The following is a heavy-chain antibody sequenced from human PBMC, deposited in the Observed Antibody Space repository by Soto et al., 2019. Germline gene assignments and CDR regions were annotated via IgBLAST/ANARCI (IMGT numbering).Heavy chain of an antibody. CDR3: ASDRGYCANGVCFRYDY. J-gene: IGHJ4*02. CDR2: VSAYNGDT. D-gene: IGHD2-8*01. V-gene: IGHV1-18*01. Sequence: QPQLVQSGAEVKKPGASVTVSCKASGYTFTSYGISWVRQAPGQGLEWMGWVSAYNGDTNYAQNFQGRVTMTTDTSTSTAYMDLRSLRSDDTATYYCASDRGYCANGVCFRYDYWGQGTLVTVSS. CDR1: GYTFTSYG.